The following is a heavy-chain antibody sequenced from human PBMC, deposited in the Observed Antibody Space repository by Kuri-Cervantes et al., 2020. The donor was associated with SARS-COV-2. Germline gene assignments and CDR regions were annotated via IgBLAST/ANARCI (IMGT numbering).Heavy chain of an antibody. CDR3: ARRYGWSPGYSSSWYIAPNGMDV. Sequence: ESLKISCTVSGGSISSYYWSWIRQPPGKGLEWIGEINHSGSTNYNPSLKSRVTISVDTSKNQFSLKLSSVTAADTAVYYCARRYGWSPGYSSSWYIAPNGMDVWGQGNTVTGAS. CDR2: INHSGST. CDR1: GGSISSYY. D-gene: IGHD6-13*01. V-gene: IGHV4-34*01. J-gene: IGHJ6*01.